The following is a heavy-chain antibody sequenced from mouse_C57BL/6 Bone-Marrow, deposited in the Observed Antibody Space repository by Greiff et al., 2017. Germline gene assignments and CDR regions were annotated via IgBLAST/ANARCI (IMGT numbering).Heavy chain of an antibody. D-gene: IGHD2-4*01. J-gene: IGHJ1*03. CDR1: GFSFNTYA. CDR2: IRSKSNNYAS. V-gene: IGHV10-1*01. CDR3: LRSFYDFWYFDV. Sequence: EVHLVESGGGLVQPKGSLKLSCAASGFSFNTYAMNWVRQAPGKGLEWVARIRSKSNNYASYYAVSVKDRFTISRDDSERMLYLRMNNLKAEDTAMYYCLRSFYDFWYFDVWGTGTTVTVSS.